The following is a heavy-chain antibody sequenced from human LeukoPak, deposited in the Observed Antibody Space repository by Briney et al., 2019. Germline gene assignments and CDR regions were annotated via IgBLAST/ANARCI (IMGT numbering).Heavy chain of an antibody. V-gene: IGHV3-7*01. D-gene: IGHD6-19*01. CDR1: GYPFSSYW. J-gene: IGHJ4*02. Sequence: GGSLRLSCAASGYPFSSYWMRGVRQAPGKGLEWVANIKQDGSEKYYVDSVKGRFTISRDNAKNSLYLQMNSLRAEDTAVYYCARDLIAVATFDYWGQGTLVTVSS. CDR3: ARDLIAVATFDY. CDR2: IKQDGSEK.